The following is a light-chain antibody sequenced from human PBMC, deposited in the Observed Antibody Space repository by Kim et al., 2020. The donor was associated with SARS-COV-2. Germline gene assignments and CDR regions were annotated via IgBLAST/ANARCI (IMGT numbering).Light chain of an antibody. V-gene: IGLV2-14*03. CDR1: SRDVGAHNY. CDR3: SSYTTISTWL. Sequence: GQSITISCTGTSRDVGAHNYVSWYQQHPDKAPKLIIYDVNQRPSGVSSRFSGSKSGNTASLTISGLQAEDEADYYCSSYTTISTWLFGGGTQLTVL. J-gene: IGLJ3*02. CDR2: DVN.